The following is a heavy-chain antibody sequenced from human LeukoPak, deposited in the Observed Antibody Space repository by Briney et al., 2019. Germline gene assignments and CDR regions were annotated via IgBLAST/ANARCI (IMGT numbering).Heavy chain of an antibody. CDR2: FDPEDGET. J-gene: IGHJ4*02. D-gene: IGHD3-9*01. Sequence: GASVKVSCKVSGYTLTELSMHWVRQAPGKGLEWMGGFDPEDGETIYAQKFQGRVTMTEDTSTDTAYMELSSLRSEDTAVYYCATDLSLSHYNILTGYRKAPHFDYWGQGTLVTVSS. CDR3: ATDLSLSHYNILTGYRKAPHFDY. V-gene: IGHV1-24*01. CDR1: GYTLTELS.